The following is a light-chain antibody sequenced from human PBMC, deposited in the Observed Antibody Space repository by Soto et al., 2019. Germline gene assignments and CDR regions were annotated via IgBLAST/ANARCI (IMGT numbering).Light chain of an antibody. CDR2: DTS. CDR3: QQSYSTLT. V-gene: IGKV3-11*01. J-gene: IGKJ2*01. Sequence: VLTQSPATLSLSPGERATLSCRASQSVSSYLAWYQQKPGQAPRLLIYDTSSLQSGVPSRFSGSGSGTDFTLTISSLQPEDFATYYCQQSYSTLTFGQGTKLEIK. CDR1: QSVSSY.